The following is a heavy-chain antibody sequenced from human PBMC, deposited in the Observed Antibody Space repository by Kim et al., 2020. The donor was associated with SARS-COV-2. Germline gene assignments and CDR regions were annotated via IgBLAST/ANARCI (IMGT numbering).Heavy chain of an antibody. D-gene: IGHD1-26*01. CDR3: ATSGAGATKNYYFYMDV. Sequence: SVKVSCKASGGSFSTFGFSWVRQAPGHGLEWMGRIIPVLGITDYSQNLQGRVTLTADESTSTAYMELTSLRSEDTAVYYCATSGAGATKNYYFYMDVWG. V-gene: IGHV1-69*04. J-gene: IGHJ6*03. CDR2: IIPVLGIT. CDR1: GGSFSTFG.